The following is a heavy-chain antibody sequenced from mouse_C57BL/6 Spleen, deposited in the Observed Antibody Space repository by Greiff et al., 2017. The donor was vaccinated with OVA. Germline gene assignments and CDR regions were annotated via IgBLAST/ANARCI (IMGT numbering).Heavy chain of an antibody. D-gene: IGHD2-4*01. J-gene: IGHJ3*01. CDR3: ARQEGIIYYDYDGGAWFAY. V-gene: IGHV1-78*01. CDR1: GYTFTDHT. Sequence: VQLKESDAELVKPGASVKISCKVSGYTFTDHTIHWMKQRPEQGLEWIGYIYPRDGSTKYNEKFKGKATLTADKSSSTAYMQLNSLTSEDSAVYFCARQEGIIYYDYDGGAWFAYWGQGTLVTVSA. CDR2: IYPRDGST.